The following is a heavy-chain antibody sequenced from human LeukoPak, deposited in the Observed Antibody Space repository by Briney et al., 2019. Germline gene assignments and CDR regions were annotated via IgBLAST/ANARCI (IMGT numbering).Heavy chain of an antibody. CDR3: ARYRLTWFDP. J-gene: IGHJ5*02. Sequence: AVSLSLPCAVCVGSFSRYYWRGMRQPPPKGVEGVGEINHNGSTNYNPSLKSRVTISVDTSKNQFSLKLSSVTAADTAVYYCARYRLTWFDPWGQGTLVTVSS. CDR2: INHNGST. V-gene: IGHV4-34*01. CDR1: VGSFSRYY. D-gene: IGHD3-16*02.